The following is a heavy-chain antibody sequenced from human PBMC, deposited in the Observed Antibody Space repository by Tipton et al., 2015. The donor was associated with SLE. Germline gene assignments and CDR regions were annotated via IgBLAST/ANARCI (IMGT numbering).Heavy chain of an antibody. CDR2: IYYSGST. CDR1: GDSINSFY. V-gene: IGHV4-59*08. Sequence: TLSLTCTVSGDSINSFYWSWIRQPPGKGLEWIGYIYYSGSTNYNPSLKSRVTISVDTSKNQFSLKLSSVTAADTAVYYCARHYIAAAARNWFDPWGQGTLVTVSS. CDR3: ARHYIAAAARNWFDP. D-gene: IGHD6-13*01. J-gene: IGHJ5*02.